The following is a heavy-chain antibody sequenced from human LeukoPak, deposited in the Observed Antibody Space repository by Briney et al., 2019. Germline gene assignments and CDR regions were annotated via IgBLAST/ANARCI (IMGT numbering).Heavy chain of an antibody. D-gene: IGHD3-3*01. CDR2: IYPGDSDT. J-gene: IGHJ3*02. CDR3: ARPLLLGVVSKGAFDM. CDR1: GYRFTSYW. V-gene: IGHV5-51*01. Sequence: GGSLQISFKGSGYRFTSYWIGWGRPMPGKGLGWMGIIYPGDSDTRYSPSFQGQVTISTDKSISTLYLQWSSLKASDTAMYYCARPLLLGVVSKGAFDMWGQGTMVTVS.